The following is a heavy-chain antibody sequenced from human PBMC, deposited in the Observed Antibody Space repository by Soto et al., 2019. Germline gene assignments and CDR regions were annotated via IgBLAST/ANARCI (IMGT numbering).Heavy chain of an antibody. Sequence: PSSPLSLTFTFSGGSVSSGNYYWSWIRQPPGKGLEWIGYIYYSGSTNYNPSLKSRVTISVDTSKNQFSLKLSSVTAADTAVYYCARRTVAEHFDYWGQGTLVTVSS. CDR3: ARRTVAEHFDY. CDR2: IYYSGST. D-gene: IGHD4-17*01. J-gene: IGHJ4*02. V-gene: IGHV4-61*01. CDR1: GGSVSSGNYY.